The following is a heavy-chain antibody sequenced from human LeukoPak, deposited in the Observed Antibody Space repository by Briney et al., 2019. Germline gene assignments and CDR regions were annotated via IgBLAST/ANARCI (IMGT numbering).Heavy chain of an antibody. Sequence: SETLSLTCTVSGGSISGGGYYWSWIRQHPGKGLEWIGYIYYSGSTYYNPSLKSRVTISVDTSKNQFSLKLSSVTAADTAVYYCARASDTAMAVLDYWGQGTLVTVSS. CDR2: IYYSGST. D-gene: IGHD5-18*01. CDR1: GGSISGGGYY. V-gene: IGHV4-31*03. CDR3: ARASDTAMAVLDY. J-gene: IGHJ4*02.